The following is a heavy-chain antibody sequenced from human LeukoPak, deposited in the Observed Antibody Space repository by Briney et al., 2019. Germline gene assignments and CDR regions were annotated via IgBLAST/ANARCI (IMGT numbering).Heavy chain of an antibody. CDR1: GGSFSGYY. J-gene: IGHJ4*02. CDR3: ARGRNYYYGSGSYYFDY. D-gene: IGHD3-10*01. CDR2: INHSGST. V-gene: IGHV4-34*01. Sequence: SETLSLTCAVYGGSFSGYYWSWIRQPPGKGLEWVGEINHSGSTNYKPSLKSRVTIPVDASKTQFSLKLSSVTAADTAVYYCARGRNYYYGSGSYYFDYWGQGTLVSVSS.